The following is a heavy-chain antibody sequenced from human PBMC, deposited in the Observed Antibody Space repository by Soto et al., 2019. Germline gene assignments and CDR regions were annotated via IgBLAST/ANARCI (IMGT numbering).Heavy chain of an antibody. CDR1: GESISSSSYY. Sequence: PSETLSLTCIVSGESISSSSYYWGWIRQPPGKGLEWIGSIYYSGRTYYNPSFKSRVTISIDTSKNQFSLKLSSVTATDTAVYYCARQRTTVVTKAYFEHWGQGALVTVSS. CDR2: IYYSGRT. V-gene: IGHV4-39*01. CDR3: ARQRTTVVTKAYFEH. D-gene: IGHD2-21*02. J-gene: IGHJ4*02.